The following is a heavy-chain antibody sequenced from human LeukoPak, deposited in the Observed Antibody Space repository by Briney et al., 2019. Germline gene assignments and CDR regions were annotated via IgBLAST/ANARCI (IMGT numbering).Heavy chain of an antibody. V-gene: IGHV4-59*01. Sequence: SETLSLTCTVSGGSISSYYWSWIRQPPGKGLEWIGYIYYSGSTNYNPSLKSRVTISVDTSKNQFSLKPSSVTAADTAVYYCAGTYYAHYWGQGTLVTVSS. D-gene: IGHD3-3*01. CDR1: GGSISSYY. CDR2: IYYSGST. CDR3: AGTYYAHY. J-gene: IGHJ4*02.